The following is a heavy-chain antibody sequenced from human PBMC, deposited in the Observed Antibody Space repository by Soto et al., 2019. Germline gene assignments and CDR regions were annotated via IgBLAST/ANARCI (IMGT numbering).Heavy chain of an antibody. V-gene: IGHV3-30-3*01. Sequence: QVQLVESGGGVVQPGRSLRLSCAASGFTFCSDAMHWVRQAPVKGLEWVAVISYDGSNKYYADSVKVRFTISRDNYKNPLYMQMNSLRAEDTAVYYCARDGSGSYYPRTYCYYYGMDVWGQGTTGTVSS. CDR1: GFTFCSDA. CDR3: ARDGSGSYYPRTYCYYYGMDV. CDR2: ISYDGSNK. D-gene: IGHD3-10*01. J-gene: IGHJ6*02.